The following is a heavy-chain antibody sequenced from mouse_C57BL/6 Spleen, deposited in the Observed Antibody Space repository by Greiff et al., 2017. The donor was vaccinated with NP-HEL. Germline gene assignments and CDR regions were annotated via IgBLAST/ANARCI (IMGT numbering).Heavy chain of an antibody. J-gene: IGHJ3*01. CDR2: IHPNSGST. Sequence: QVQLQQPGAELVKPGASVKLSCKASGYTFTSYWMHWVKQRPGQGLEWIGMIHPNSGSTNYNEKFKSKATLTVDKSSSTAYMQLSSLTSEDSAVYYCASETAQATAWLAYWGQGTLVTVSA. CDR3: ASETAQATAWLAY. CDR1: GYTFTSYW. V-gene: IGHV1-64*01. D-gene: IGHD3-2*02.